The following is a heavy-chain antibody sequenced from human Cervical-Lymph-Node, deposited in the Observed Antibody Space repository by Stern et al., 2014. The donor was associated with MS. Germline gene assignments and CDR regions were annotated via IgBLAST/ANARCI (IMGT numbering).Heavy chain of an antibody. Sequence: TLKESGPVLVKSTETLTLTCTVSGFSLSNTQMGVSWIRQPPGKALEWLAHSFSNDEKSYSTSLKTRLTIFKDTSKSLVVLTMTNMDPVDTGTYYCVRTYAFDPYAMDVWGQGTTVTVSS. V-gene: IGHV2-26*01. CDR1: GFSLSNTQMG. CDR3: VRTYAFDPYAMDV. D-gene: IGHD2-8*01. CDR2: SFSNDEK. J-gene: IGHJ6*02.